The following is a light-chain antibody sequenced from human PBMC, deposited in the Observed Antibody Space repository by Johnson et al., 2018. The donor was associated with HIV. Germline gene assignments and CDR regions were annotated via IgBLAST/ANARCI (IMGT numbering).Light chain of an antibody. V-gene: IGLV1-51*01. CDR1: SSNIGNNF. CDR2: DNH. J-gene: IGLJ1*01. Sequence: QSILTQPPSVSAAPGQMVTRSYSGSSSNIGNNFVSWFRQLPLRAPKVLIYDNHKRPSGIPDRFSGSKSGTSATLGITGLQTGDEAEYYCGTWDSSLSAPVFGTGTKVTVL. CDR3: GTWDSSLSAPV.